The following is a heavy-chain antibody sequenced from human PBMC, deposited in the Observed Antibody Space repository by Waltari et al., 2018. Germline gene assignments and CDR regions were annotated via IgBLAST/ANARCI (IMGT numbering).Heavy chain of an antibody. D-gene: IGHD4-17*01. Sequence: EVQLVESGGGLIQPGGSLRLSGSACGFPVRRNDLNLGRQAPGKGLELVSVIDYGGSTYYTDSVRGRFTISRDISKNTVYLQMNSLRGEDTAVYYCARDLTSKSREGMDVWGQGTTVTVSS. V-gene: IGHV3-53*01. J-gene: IGHJ6*02. CDR3: ARDLTSKSREGMDV. CDR2: IDYGGST. CDR1: GFPVRRND.